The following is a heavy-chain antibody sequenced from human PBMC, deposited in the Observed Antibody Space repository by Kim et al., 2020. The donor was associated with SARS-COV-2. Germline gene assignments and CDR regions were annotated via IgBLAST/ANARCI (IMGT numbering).Heavy chain of an antibody. CDR1: GFSVTTNY. V-gene: IGHV3-53*01. J-gene: IGHJ4*02. D-gene: IGHD2-15*01. CDR2: IFSGGTT. Sequence: GGSLRLSCAASGFSVTTNYLNWVRQAPGKGLELVSVIFSGGTTQYADSVKGRFTISRDNSKNTLYLQMNSLRVEDTAVYYCARDALLIYWGQGSLVTVSS. CDR3: ARDALLIY.